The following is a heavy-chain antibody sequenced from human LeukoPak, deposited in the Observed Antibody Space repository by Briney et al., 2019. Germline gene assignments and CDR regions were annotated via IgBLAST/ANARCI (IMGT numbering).Heavy chain of an antibody. V-gene: IGHV3-66*01. D-gene: IGHD6-13*01. CDR1: GFTVSSKY. CDR2: IYSGGST. Sequence: GGSLRLSCAASGFTVSSKYVRWVRQAPGKGLEWVSVIYSGGSTYYADSVKGRFTISRDNSKNTLYLQMNSLRAEDTAVYYCARGYSSSWPFDYWGQGTLVTVSS. CDR3: ARGYSSSWPFDY. J-gene: IGHJ4*02.